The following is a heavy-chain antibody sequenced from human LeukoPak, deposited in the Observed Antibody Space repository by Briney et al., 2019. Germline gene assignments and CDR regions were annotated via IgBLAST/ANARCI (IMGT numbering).Heavy chain of an antibody. D-gene: IGHD2-2*01. CDR1: GGSFSGYY. CDR3: ARVRYCSSTSCYRGYYYYYYMDV. Sequence: PSETLSLTCAVYGGSFSGYYWSWIRQPPGKGLGWIGEINHSGSTNYNPSLQSRVTISVDTSKNQFSLKLSSVTAADTAVYYCARVRYCSSTSCYRGYYYYYYMDVWGKGTTVTVSS. J-gene: IGHJ6*03. V-gene: IGHV4-34*01. CDR2: INHSGST.